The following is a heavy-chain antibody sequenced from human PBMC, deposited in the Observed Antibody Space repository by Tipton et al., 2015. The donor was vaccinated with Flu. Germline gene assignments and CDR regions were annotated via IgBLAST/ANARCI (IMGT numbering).Heavy chain of an antibody. J-gene: IGHJ4*02. Sequence: SGFTFSSYDMHWVRQAPGKGLEWVTVIWSDGSNKYYEDSVKGRFTISRDNSKNTVYLQMNSLRTEDMAIYYCARDTADWGQGTLVTVSS. V-gene: IGHV3-33*01. CDR2: IWSDGSNK. D-gene: IGHD2-21*02. CDR3: ARDTAD. CDR1: GFTFSSYD.